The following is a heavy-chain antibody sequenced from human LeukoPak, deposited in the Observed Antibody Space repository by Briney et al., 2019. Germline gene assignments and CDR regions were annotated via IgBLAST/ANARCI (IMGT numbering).Heavy chain of an antibody. CDR1: DDSITGYY. D-gene: IGHD4-23*01. J-gene: IGHJ3*02. V-gene: IGHV4-59*01. CDR3: ATMVVTQAFDI. Sequence: SETLSLTCTVSDDSITGYYWAWIRQPPGKGLEWIAYIYYRGSTNYNPSLKSRVTISVDTSKNQFSLKLSSVTAADTAVYYCATMVVTQAFDIWGQGTMVTVSS. CDR2: IYYRGST.